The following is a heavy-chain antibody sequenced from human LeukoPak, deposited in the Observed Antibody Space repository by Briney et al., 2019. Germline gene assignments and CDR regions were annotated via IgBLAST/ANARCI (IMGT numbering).Heavy chain of an antibody. Sequence: SETLSLTCTVSGVSVSSGSYYWSWIRQPPGKGLEWIGYIYYSGSTNYNPSLKSRVTISVDTSKNQFSLRLSSVTAADTAVYYCARAHHPSYYYDSSGYYDYWGQGTLVTVPS. J-gene: IGHJ4*02. CDR3: ARAHHPSYYYDSSGYYDY. D-gene: IGHD3-22*01. CDR2: IYYSGST. CDR1: GVSVSSGSYY. V-gene: IGHV4-61*01.